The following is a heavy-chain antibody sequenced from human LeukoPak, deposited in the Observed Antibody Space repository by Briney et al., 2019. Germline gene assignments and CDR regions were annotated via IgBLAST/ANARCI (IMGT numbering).Heavy chain of an antibody. J-gene: IGHJ4*02. CDR2: IGGSGTDT. Sequence: PGGSLRLSCAASGFTFSNYHMSWVRQAPGRGLEWGSSIGGSGTDTYYADSVKSRFTISRDNSKSTLHLQMNSLRAEDTALYYCAKEARDILTHYYWGSQFDYWGQGPLVIVSS. CDR1: GFTFSNYH. CDR3: AKEARDILTHYYWGSQFDY. V-gene: IGHV3-23*01. D-gene: IGHD3-9*01.